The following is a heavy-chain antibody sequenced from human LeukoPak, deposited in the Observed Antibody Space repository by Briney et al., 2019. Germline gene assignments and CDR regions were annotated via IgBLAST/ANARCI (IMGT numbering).Heavy chain of an antibody. V-gene: IGHV3-21*01. CDR1: GFTFSSYS. D-gene: IGHD2-2*01. J-gene: IGHJ4*02. CDR3: ASTDVVPAASYFDY. Sequence: PGGSLRLSCAASGFTFSSYSMNWVRQAPGKGLEWVSSISSSSSYIYYADSVKGRFTISRDNAKNSLYLQMNSLRAEDTAVYYCASTDVVPAASYFDYWGQGTLVTVSS. CDR2: ISSSSSYI.